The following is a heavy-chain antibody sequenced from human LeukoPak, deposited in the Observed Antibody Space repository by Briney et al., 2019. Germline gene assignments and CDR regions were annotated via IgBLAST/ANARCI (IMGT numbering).Heavy chain of an antibody. CDR3: TRDQRKYCSRTTCFVFDI. CDR1: GFTFSSYA. J-gene: IGHJ3*02. CDR2: ISGSGGST. V-gene: IGHV3-23*01. D-gene: IGHD2-2*01. Sequence: GGSLRLSCAASGFTFSSYAMSWVRQAPGKGLEWVSAISGSGGSTYYADSAKGRFAVSRDNSKKTLYLQLNSLRAEDTAVYYCTRDQRKYCSRTTCFVFDIWGQGTVVSVSS.